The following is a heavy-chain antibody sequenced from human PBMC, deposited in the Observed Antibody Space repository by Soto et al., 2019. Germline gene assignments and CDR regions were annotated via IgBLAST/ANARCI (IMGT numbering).Heavy chain of an antibody. Sequence: SETLSLTCAVYGGSFSGYYWSWIRQPPGKGLEWIGEINHSGSTNYNPSLKSRVTISVDTSKNQFSLKLSSVTAADTAVYYCARAPQSPYYDYIWGSYRYSGPRHWFDPWGQGTLVTVSS. CDR2: INHSGST. J-gene: IGHJ5*02. V-gene: IGHV4-34*01. D-gene: IGHD3-16*02. CDR1: GGSFSGYY. CDR3: ARAPQSPYYDYIWGSYRYSGPRHWFDP.